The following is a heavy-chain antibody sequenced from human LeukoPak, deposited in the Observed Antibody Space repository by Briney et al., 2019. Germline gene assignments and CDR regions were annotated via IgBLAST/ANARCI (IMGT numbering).Heavy chain of an antibody. CDR3: ARGYCSSTSCYAIFDY. CDR2: INPNSGGT. CDR1: GYTFTGYY. J-gene: IGHJ4*02. D-gene: IGHD2-2*01. Sequence: ASVKVSCKASGYTFTGYYMHWVRQAPGQGLEWMGWINPNSGGTNYAQKFQGRVTMTRDTSTSTAYMELSRLRSDDTAVYYCARGYCSSTSCYAIFDYWGQGTLVTVSS. V-gene: IGHV1-2*02.